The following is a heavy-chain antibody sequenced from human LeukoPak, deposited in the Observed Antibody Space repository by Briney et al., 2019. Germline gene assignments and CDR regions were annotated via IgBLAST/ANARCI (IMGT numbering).Heavy chain of an antibody. J-gene: IGHJ4*02. CDR3: TRVIVAVPGYFDYFDF. V-gene: IGHV3-7*01. CDR2: INEDGSNK. D-gene: IGHD6-19*01. Sequence: GGSLRLSCTASGFSFSNHYMRWIRQAPGKGLEWVATINEDGSNKWHLGSVKGRFTVSRDNARNSLYLQMNSLRVEDTAVYYCTRVIVAVPGYFDYFDFWGQGVLVTLSS. CDR1: GFSFSNHY.